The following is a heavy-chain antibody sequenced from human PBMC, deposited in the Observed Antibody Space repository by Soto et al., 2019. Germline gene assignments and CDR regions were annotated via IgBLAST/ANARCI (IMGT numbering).Heavy chain of an antibody. D-gene: IGHD4-17*01. CDR3: ALEHDYGDYLPFDY. CDR1: GGTFSSYA. J-gene: IGHJ4*02. CDR2: NIPIFGTA. Sequence: QVQLVQSGAEVKKPGSSVKVSCKASGGTFSSYAISWVRQAPGQGLEWMGGNIPIFGTANYAQKFQGRVTITADESTSTAYKELSSLRSEDTAVYYCALEHDYGDYLPFDYWGQGTLVTVSS. V-gene: IGHV1-69*12.